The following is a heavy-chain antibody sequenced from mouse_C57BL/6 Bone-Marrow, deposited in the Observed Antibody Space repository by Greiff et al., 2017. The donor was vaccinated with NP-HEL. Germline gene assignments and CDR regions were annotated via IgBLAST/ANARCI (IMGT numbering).Heavy chain of an antibody. CDR1: GFSLTSYA. CDR2: IWTGGGT. Sequence: VKLQQSGPGLVAPSQSLSITCTVSGFSLTSYAISWVRQPPGKGLEWLGVIWTGGGTNYNSALKSRLSISKDNSKSQVFLKMNSLQTDDTARYYCARSGYGSSYWYFDVWGTGTTVTVSS. J-gene: IGHJ1*03. CDR3: ARSGYGSSYWYFDV. D-gene: IGHD1-1*01. V-gene: IGHV2-9-1*01.